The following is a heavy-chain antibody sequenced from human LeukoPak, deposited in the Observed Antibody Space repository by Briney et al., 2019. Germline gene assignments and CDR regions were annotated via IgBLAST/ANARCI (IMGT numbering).Heavy chain of an antibody. CDR2: ISSSSSTI. J-gene: IGHJ4*02. V-gene: IGHV3-48*04. CDR3: ARDLIVGTTYFGY. CDR1: GFTFSTYN. D-gene: IGHD1-26*01. Sequence: GGSLRLSCAASGFTFSTYNMNWVRQAPGKGLEWVSYISSSSSTIYYADSVKGRFTISKANAKNSLFLQMNSLRAEETAVYYCARDLIVGTTYFGYWGQGTLVTVSS.